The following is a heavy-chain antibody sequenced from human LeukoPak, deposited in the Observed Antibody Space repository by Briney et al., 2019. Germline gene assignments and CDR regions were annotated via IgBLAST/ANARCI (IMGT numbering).Heavy chain of an antibody. D-gene: IGHD4-23*01. V-gene: IGHV3-74*01. Sequence: PGGSLRLSCAASGFTFSGYWMHCVRHAPGKGLVWVSRVATGGTGPSYADSVKGRFTISRDNAKNTLYLQMNSLSAEDTAVYFCARDMGPYGGSPGASWGQGTLVTVSS. CDR1: GFTFSGYW. CDR3: ARDMGPYGGSPGAS. J-gene: IGHJ5*02. CDR2: VATGGTGP.